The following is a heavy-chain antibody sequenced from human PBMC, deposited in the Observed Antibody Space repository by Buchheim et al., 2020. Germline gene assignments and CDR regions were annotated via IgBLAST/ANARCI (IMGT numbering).Heavy chain of an antibody. CDR1: GFTFSSYW. CDR3: ARVVAPPVGAAAGPLVGYMDV. CDR2: IKQDGSEK. Sequence: EVQLVESGGGLVQPGGSLRLSCAASGFTFSSYWMSWVRQAPGKGLEWVANIKQDGSEKYYVDSVKGRFTISRDNAKNSLYLQMNSLRAEDTAVYYCARVVAPPVGAAAGPLVGYMDVWGKGTT. J-gene: IGHJ6*03. V-gene: IGHV3-7*01. D-gene: IGHD6-13*01.